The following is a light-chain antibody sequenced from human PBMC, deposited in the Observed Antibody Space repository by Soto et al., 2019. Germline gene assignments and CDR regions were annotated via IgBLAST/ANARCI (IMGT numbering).Light chain of an antibody. CDR3: QQYYNIPKT. J-gene: IGKJ1*01. Sequence: DIVMTQSPDSLAVSLGERATINCKCSQSVLYSSDNRNYLTWYQQKPGQPPKLLIYWASTRESGVPDRFSGSGSGTDFTLTISSLQAEDVAVYYCQQYYNIPKTFGQGTKVDIK. V-gene: IGKV4-1*01. CDR2: WAS. CDR1: QSVLYSSDNRNY.